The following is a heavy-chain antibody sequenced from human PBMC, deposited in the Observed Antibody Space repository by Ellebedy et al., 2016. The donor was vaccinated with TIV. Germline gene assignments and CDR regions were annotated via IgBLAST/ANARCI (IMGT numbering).Heavy chain of an antibody. V-gene: IGHV4-39*01. Sequence: MPSETLSLTCTVSGGSISSGPYYWGWIRQPPGKGLEWVGSMFQVGSTYYNPSLKSRVTMSADTSKNQLSLRLISVTAADTAVYYCARHGDGSGSWFYLSSWGQGTLVSVSS. CDR1: GGSISSGPYY. CDR2: MFQVGST. CDR3: ARHGDGSGSWFYLSS. D-gene: IGHD6-13*01. J-gene: IGHJ5*02.